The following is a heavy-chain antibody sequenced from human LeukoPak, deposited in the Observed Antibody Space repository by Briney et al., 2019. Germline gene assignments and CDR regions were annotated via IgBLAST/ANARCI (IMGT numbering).Heavy chain of an antibody. V-gene: IGHV3-21*01. CDR1: GFTFSSYS. J-gene: IGHJ6*02. CDR3: AGGPSYYYGMDV. CDR2: ISSSSSYI. Sequence: PGGSLRLSCAASGFTFSSYSMNWVRHAPGKGLEWVSSISSSSSYIYYADSVKGRFTISRDNAKNSLYLQMNSLRAEDTAVYYCAGGPSYYYGMDVWGQGTTVTVSS.